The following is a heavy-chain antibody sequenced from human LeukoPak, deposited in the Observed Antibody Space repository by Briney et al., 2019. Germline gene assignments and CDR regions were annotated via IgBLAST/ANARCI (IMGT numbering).Heavy chain of an antibody. Sequence: GRSLRLSCAASGFIFDDYAMHWVRQAPGKGLEWVSGISWDSGSTGYADSVKGRFTISRDNAKSSLYLQMNSLRVEDTAFYYCAKDAGGKILTGHSGVGYFFDYWGQGTLVPVSS. CDR1: GFIFDDYA. CDR3: AKDAGGKILTGHSGVGYFFDY. J-gene: IGHJ4*02. V-gene: IGHV3-9*01. CDR2: ISWDSGST. D-gene: IGHD3-9*01.